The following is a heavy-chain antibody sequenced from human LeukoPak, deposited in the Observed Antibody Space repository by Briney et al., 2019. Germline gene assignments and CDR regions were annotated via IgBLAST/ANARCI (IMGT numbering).Heavy chain of an antibody. Sequence: GGSLRLSCVASGFTFSSYWMHWVRQDPRKGLVWVSRINGDGRNINYADSVRGRFTISRDNAKNTLYLQMNTLRVEDTAAYYCTRDLMDYDVSTGLHHYYMDVWGQGTTVTVSS. CDR2: INGDGRNI. CDR1: GFTFSSYW. D-gene: IGHD3-9*01. V-gene: IGHV3-74*01. J-gene: IGHJ6*02. CDR3: TRDLMDYDVSTGLHHYYMDV.